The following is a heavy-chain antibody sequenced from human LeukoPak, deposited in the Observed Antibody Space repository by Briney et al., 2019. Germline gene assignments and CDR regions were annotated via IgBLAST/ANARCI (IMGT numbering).Heavy chain of an antibody. D-gene: IGHD6-13*01. J-gene: IGHJ5*02. Sequence: PGGSLRLSCAASGFTFSSFSMSWVRQAPGKGLEWVSSISSSSSYIYYADSVKGRFTISRDNAKNSLYLQMNSLRAEDTAVYYCARAGCSSSCPLRNNWFDPWSQGTLVTVST. CDR3: ARAGCSSSCPLRNNWFDP. V-gene: IGHV3-21*01. CDR2: ISSSSSYI. CDR1: GFTFSSFS.